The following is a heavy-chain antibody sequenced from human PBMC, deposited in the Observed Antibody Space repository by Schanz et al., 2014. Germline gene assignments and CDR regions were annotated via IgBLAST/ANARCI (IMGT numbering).Heavy chain of an antibody. D-gene: IGHD1-1*01. Sequence: EVHLVESGGGLIQPGGSLRLSCAASGYTVSSNYMSWVRQAPGKGLEWVSSISSSGSYIYFPDSVKGRFTISRDNSKNTVYLQMNSLRTEDTAVYYCVRDAYLQIRGTVFDSWGPGNLVTVSS. CDR2: ISSSGSYI. CDR3: VRDAYLQIRGTVFDS. CDR1: GYTVSSNY. J-gene: IGHJ4*02. V-gene: IGHV3-21*04.